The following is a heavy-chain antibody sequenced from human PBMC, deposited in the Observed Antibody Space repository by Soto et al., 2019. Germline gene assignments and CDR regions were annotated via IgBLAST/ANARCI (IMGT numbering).Heavy chain of an antibody. Sequence: GGSLSLSCAASGFTFSSYGMHWVRQAPGKGLEWVAVISYDGSNKYYADSVKGRFTISRDNSKNTLYLQMNSLRAEDTAVYYCAKDDSYSSSWYLLYYYYGMDVWGQGTTVTVSS. CDR2: ISYDGSNK. CDR1: GFTFSSYG. J-gene: IGHJ6*02. V-gene: IGHV3-30*18. CDR3: AKDDSYSSSWYLLYYYYGMDV. D-gene: IGHD6-13*01.